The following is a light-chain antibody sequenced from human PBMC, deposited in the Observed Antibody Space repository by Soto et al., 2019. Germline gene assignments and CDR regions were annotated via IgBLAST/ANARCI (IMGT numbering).Light chain of an antibody. V-gene: IGKV1-5*03. CDR2: KAS. CDR1: QSISSW. J-gene: IGKJ1*01. Sequence: DIQMTQSPSTLSASVGDRVTITCRASQSISSWLAWYQQKPGQAPKLLIYKASSLESGVPSRFSSSGSGTEFTLTISSLQPDDFATYYCQQYNSYWTFGQGSKVEIK. CDR3: QQYNSYWT.